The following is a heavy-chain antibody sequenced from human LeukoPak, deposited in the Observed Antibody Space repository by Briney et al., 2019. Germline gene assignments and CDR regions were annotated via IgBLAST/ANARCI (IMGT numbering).Heavy chain of an antibody. J-gene: IGHJ4*02. D-gene: IGHD3-10*01. V-gene: IGHV3-74*01. CDR2: INSDGSST. CDR1: RFTFSSYW. Sequence: GGSLRLSCAASRFTFSSYWMHWVRQAPGKWLVWVSRINSDGSSTNYADSVKGRFPISRDNAKNTLYLQLNSLRAEDTAVYYSARDRGEYYFDSWGQGTLVTVSS. CDR3: ARDRGEYYFDS.